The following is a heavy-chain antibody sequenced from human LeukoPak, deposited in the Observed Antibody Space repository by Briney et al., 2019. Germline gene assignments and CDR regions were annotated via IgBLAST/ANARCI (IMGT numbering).Heavy chain of an antibody. Sequence: ASVKVSCKASGYTFTGYYTHWVRQAPGQGLEWMGWINPNSGATNYVQEFQGRVTMTRDTSITTAYMELSGLRSDDTAVYYCAREGREFGPHKLAGFDYWGQGTLVTVSS. CDR1: GYTFTGYY. J-gene: IGHJ4*02. CDR3: AREGREFGPHKLAGFDY. D-gene: IGHD3-10*01. CDR2: INPNSGAT. V-gene: IGHV1-2*02.